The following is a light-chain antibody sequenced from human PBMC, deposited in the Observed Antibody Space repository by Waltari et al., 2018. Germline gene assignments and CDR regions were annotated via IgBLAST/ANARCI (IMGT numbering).Light chain of an antibody. CDR3: QQAHSFPIT. CDR1: QDISNY. CDR2: AAS. V-gene: IGKV1-16*02. J-gene: IGKJ5*01. Sequence: DIQMTQSPSSLSASVGDRVTITCRASQDISNYLAWVQQKAGKAPKSRFYAASSLQSGVPAKFGGSGSGTVFTLTISSLQPEDFATYYCQQAHSFPITFGQGTRLEIK.